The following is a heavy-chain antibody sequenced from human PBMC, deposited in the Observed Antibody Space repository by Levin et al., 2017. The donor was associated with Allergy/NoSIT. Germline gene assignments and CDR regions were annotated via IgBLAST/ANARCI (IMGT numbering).Heavy chain of an antibody. V-gene: IGHV3-9*01. D-gene: IGHD3-10*01. CDR3: ARDNIGLPDAFDI. J-gene: IGHJ3*02. Sequence: GGSLRLSCAASGFTFDDYAMHWVRQAPGKGLEWVSGISWNSGSIGYADSVKGRFTISRDNAKNSLYLQMNSLRTEGTALYNGARDNIGLPDAFDIWGQGTMVIVSS. CDR2: ISWNSGSI. CDR1: GFTFDDYA.